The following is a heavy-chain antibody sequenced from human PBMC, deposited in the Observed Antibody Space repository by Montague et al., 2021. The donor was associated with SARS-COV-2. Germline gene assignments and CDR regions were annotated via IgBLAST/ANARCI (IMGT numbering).Heavy chain of an antibody. Sequence: SETLSLTCAVYGESFSGFFWSWIRQPPGKGLEWIGEINNSGSTNYNPSLKRRVTISVDTSKNQFFLRLSSVTAADTAVYYCARGRVELTMIVVIMAGASYYMDVWGKGTTITVSS. CDR1: GESFSGFF. CDR3: ARGRVELTMIVVIMAGASYYMDV. J-gene: IGHJ6*03. V-gene: IGHV4-34*01. CDR2: INNSGST. D-gene: IGHD3-22*01.